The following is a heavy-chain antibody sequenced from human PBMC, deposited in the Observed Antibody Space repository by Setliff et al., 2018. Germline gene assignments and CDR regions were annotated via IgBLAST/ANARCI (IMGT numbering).Heavy chain of an antibody. Sequence: GGSLRLSCAASGFTFNTYAMSWVRQPPGKGLEWVSAISGSGSTYYADSVKGRFTISRDNSKNTLYLQMNSLGAEDTAVYYCAKSPGDGPYYYYYMDVWGKGTTVTVSS. J-gene: IGHJ6*03. V-gene: IGHV3-23*01. CDR1: GFTFNTYA. CDR2: ISGSGST. CDR3: AKSPGDGPYYYYYMDV. D-gene: IGHD7-27*01.